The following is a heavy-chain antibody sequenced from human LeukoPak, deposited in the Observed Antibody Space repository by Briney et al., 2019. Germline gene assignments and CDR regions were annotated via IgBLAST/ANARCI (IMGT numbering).Heavy chain of an antibody. CDR3: AKDQYYYDSSGAYNWFDP. CDR1: GFTFSSYA. D-gene: IGHD3-22*01. Sequence: GGSLRLSCAASGFTFSSYAMSWVRQAPGKGLEWVSAISSSGGSTYYADSVKGRFTISRDNSKNTLYLQMNSLRAEDTAVYYCAKDQYYYDSSGAYNWFDPWGQGALVTVSS. J-gene: IGHJ5*02. CDR2: ISSSGGST. V-gene: IGHV3-23*01.